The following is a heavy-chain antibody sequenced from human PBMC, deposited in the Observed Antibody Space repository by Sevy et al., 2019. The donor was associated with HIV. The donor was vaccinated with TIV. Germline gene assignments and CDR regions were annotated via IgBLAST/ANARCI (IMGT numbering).Heavy chain of an antibody. V-gene: IGHV1-46*01. CDR2: INPSGGST. Sequence: ASVKVSCKASGYTFTSYYMHWVRQAPGQGLEWMGIINPSGGSTSYAQKFQGRVTMTRDTSTSTVYMELSSLRSEDTAVYYYARVDTAMGIDYWGQGTLVTVSS. CDR1: GYTFTSYY. D-gene: IGHD5-18*01. J-gene: IGHJ4*02. CDR3: ARVDTAMGIDY.